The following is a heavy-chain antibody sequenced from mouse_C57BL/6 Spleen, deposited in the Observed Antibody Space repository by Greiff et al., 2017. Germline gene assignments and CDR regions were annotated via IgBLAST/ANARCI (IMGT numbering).Heavy chain of an antibody. CDR3: ARSPPFDY. V-gene: IGHV1-69*01. CDR2: IDPSDSYP. CDR1: GYTFTSYW. Sequence: VQLQQPGAELVMPGASVKLSCKASGYTFTSYWMHWVKQRPGQGLEWIGEIDPSDSYPNYNQKFKGKSTLTVDKSSSTAYMQLSSLTSEDSAVYYCARSPPFDYWGQGTTLTVSS. J-gene: IGHJ2*01.